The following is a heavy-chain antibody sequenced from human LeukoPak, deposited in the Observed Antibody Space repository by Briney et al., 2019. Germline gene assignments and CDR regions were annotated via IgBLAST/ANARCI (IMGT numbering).Heavy chain of an antibody. CDR3: ASRGDSSAWNGFDY. Sequence: RRGEALKISWKGSGYPFTNYWIGWVRQMPGQGLEWRGIIYPFDSDTRHSPSFQGQVPIPGDKSIRNPYLQWSRLKASDTAMYFCASRGDSSAWNGFDYWGQGTLVTVSS. V-gene: IGHV5-51*01. J-gene: IGHJ4*02. CDR2: IYPFDSDT. D-gene: IGHD6-19*01. CDR1: GYPFTNYW.